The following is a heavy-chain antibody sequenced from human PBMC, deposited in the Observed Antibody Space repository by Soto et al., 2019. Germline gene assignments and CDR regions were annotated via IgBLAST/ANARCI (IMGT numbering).Heavy chain of an antibody. CDR1: GFTFSASA. CDR3: TRSVTGITAHFDF. J-gene: IGHJ4*02. V-gene: IGHV3-73*01. CDR2: IRSKSNSYVT. Sequence: GGSLRLSCAASGFTFSASAMHWVRQASGKRLEWVGRIRSKSNSYVTAYAASVKGRFTVSRDDSKNTAYLQMMSLETEDTAVYYCTRSVTGITAHFDFWGLGTLVTVSS. D-gene: IGHD5-18*01.